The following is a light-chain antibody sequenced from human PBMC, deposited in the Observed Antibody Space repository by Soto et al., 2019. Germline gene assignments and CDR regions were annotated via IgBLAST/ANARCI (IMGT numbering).Light chain of an antibody. CDR2: STN. V-gene: IGLV8-61*01. CDR1: SAPLSTTYY. J-gene: IGLJ1*01. Sequence: QTVVTQVPAVSVSPGGTVTLTCGLRSAPLSTTYYPAWCQQAPGQPPRTLIYSTNTRSSGVPDRFSGSIRGNKAALTITGAQADDEAYYYCLLYMGNGIYLFGPGTKVTVL. CDR3: LLYMGNGIYL.